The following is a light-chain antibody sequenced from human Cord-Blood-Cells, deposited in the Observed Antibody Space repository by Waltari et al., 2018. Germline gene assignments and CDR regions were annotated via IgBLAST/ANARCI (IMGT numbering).Light chain of an antibody. CDR1: QSISSY. Sequence: RIPITCRASQSISSYLNWYQQKPGKAPKLLIYAASSLQSGVPSRFSGSGSGTDFTLTISSLQPEDFATYYCQQSYSTPYTFGQGTKLEIK. CDR3: QQSYSTPYT. V-gene: IGKV1-39*01. J-gene: IGKJ2*01. CDR2: AAS.